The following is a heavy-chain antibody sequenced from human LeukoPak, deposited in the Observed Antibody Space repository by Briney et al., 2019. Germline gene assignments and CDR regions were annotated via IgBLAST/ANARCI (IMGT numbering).Heavy chain of an antibody. CDR2: IYYSGST. CDR1: GGSISGYY. D-gene: IGHD3-9*01. J-gene: IGHJ5*02. Sequence: SETLSLTCTVSGGSISGYYWSWIRQPPGKGLEWIGYIYYSGSTNYNPSLKSRVTISVDTSKNQFSLKLSSVTAADTAVYYCVGSLILTGYLSWFDPWGQGTLVTVSS. CDR3: VGSLILTGYLSWFDP. V-gene: IGHV4-59*01.